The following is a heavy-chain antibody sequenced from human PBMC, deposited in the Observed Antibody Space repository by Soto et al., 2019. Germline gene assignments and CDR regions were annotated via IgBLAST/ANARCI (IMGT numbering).Heavy chain of an antibody. J-gene: IGHJ6*02. D-gene: IGHD3-16*02. V-gene: IGHV3-23*01. Sequence: GGSLRLSCAASGFTFSSYAMHWVRQAPGKGLEWVSAISGSGGSTYYADSVKGRFTISRDNSKNTLYLQMNSLRAEDTAVYYCAKTGYDYVWGSYRQDPDYYYYGMDVWGQGTTVTVS. CDR3: AKTGYDYVWGSYRQDPDYYYYGMDV. CDR1: GFTFSSYA. CDR2: ISGSGGST.